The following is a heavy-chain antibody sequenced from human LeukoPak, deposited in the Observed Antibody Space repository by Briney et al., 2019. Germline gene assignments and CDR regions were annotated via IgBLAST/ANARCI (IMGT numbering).Heavy chain of an antibody. D-gene: IGHD3-16*01. CDR2: ISGSGGST. CDR3: TKGGGVRTLDP. CDR1: GFTFSSYA. V-gene: IGHV3-23*01. J-gene: IGHJ5*02. Sequence: GGSLRLSCAASGFTFSSYAMSWVRQAPGKGLEWVSAISGSGGSTYYADSVKGRFTISRDNSKNTLYLQMNSLSAEDTAVYYCTKGGGVRTLDPWGQGTLVTVSS.